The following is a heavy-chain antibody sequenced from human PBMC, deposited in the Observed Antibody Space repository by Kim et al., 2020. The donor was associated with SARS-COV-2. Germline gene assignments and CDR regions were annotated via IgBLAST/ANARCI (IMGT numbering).Heavy chain of an antibody. J-gene: IGHJ2*01. CDR3: TRENFWYFDL. CDR1: GFTFSLYT. CDR2: ISSTSSTI. D-gene: IGHD1-7*01. Sequence: GGSLRLSCAASGFTFSLYTMNWVRQAPGKGLEWISHISSTSSTIYYADSVKGRLTVSRDNAKNSLYLQMNSLRAEDTAIYFCTRENFWYFDLWGRGPLVT. V-gene: IGHV3-48*04.